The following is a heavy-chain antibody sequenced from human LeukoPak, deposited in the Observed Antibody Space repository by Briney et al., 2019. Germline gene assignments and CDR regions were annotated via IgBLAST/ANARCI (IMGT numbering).Heavy chain of an antibody. CDR3: ATRRYQLLRFDP. CDR2: ISSSGSTI. J-gene: IGHJ5*02. V-gene: IGHV3-11*01. CDR1: GFTFSDYY. Sequence: GGSLRLSCAASGFTFSDYYMSWIRQAPGKGLEWVSYISSSGSTIYYADSVKGRFTISRDNAKNSLYLQMNSLRAEDTAVYYCATRRYQLLRFDPWGQGTLVTVSS. D-gene: IGHD2-2*01.